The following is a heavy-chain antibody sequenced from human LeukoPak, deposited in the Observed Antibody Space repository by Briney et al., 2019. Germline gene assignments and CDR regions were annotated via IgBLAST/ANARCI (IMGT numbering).Heavy chain of an antibody. D-gene: IGHD6-13*01. J-gene: IGHJ4*02. CDR3: ARDTAGLFDY. Sequence: GGSLRLSCAASGFTVSSNYMTWVRQAPGKGLEWVANINQDGSQKNYVDSVKGRFIISRDNARNSLYLQMSTLRAEDTSLYYCARDTAGLFDYWGQGSLVTVSS. V-gene: IGHV3-7*01. CDR1: GFTVSSNY. CDR2: INQDGSQK.